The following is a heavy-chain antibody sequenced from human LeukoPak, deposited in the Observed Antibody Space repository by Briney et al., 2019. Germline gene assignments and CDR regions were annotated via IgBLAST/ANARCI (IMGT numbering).Heavy chain of an antibody. J-gene: IGHJ4*02. CDR2: IYTSGST. V-gene: IGHV4-4*07. CDR3: AAIHSSSWYDY. D-gene: IGHD6-13*01. Sequence: SETLSLTCTVSGGSISSYYWSWIRQPAGKGLEWIGRIYTSGSTNYNPSLKSRVTMSVDTSKNQFSLKLSSVTAADAAMYYCAAIHSSSWYDYWGQGTLVTVSS. CDR1: GGSISSYY.